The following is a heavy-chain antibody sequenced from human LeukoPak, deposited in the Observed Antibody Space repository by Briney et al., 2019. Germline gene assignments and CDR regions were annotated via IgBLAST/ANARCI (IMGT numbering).Heavy chain of an antibody. D-gene: IGHD3-9*01. CDR2: ISYDVSNK. J-gene: IGHJ5*02. CDR3: ARGLNSITIFRPGGP. Sequence: GGSLRLSWAASGFTFSSYAMHWVRQAAGKGLEWVAVISYDVSNKYYAGSVKGRFTISRDHSKNTLYLQMNSLRPGHTAVYFCARGLNSITIFRPGGPWGQGTLVSVSS. CDR1: GFTFSSYA. V-gene: IGHV3-30*04.